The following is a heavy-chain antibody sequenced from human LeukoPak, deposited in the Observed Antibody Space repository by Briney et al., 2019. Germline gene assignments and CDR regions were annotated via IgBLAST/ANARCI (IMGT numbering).Heavy chain of an antibody. Sequence: SETLSFPCVVSGYSISSSNWCGCIRQPPGKGQAWSGYIYYSGSTYYNPSLKSRVTMSVDTSKNQFSLKLSSVTAADTAVYYCARSFNWNYRRVELDYWGQGTLVTVSS. D-gene: IGHD1-7*01. CDR1: GYSISSSNW. CDR3: ARSFNWNYRRVELDY. CDR2: IYYSGST. V-gene: IGHV4-28*01. J-gene: IGHJ4*02.